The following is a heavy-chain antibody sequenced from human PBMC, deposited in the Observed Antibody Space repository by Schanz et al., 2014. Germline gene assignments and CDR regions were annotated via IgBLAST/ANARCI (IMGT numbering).Heavy chain of an antibody. CDR1: GGTFSSDT. D-gene: IGHD6-13*01. V-gene: IGHV1-18*01. CDR3: ASSGAGYSSSWDFDY. CDR2: ISPYNGNT. Sequence: QVHLVQSGAEVKKPGSSVKVSCKASGGTFSSDTFSWVRQARGQGLEWMGWISPYNGNTNYAQKLQGRVTMTADASTSTAYMDLRSLRSEDTAVYYCASSGAGYSSSWDFDYWGQGTLVTVSS. J-gene: IGHJ4*02.